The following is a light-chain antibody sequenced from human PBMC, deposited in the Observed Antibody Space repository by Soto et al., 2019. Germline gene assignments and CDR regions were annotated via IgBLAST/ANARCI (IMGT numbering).Light chain of an antibody. J-gene: IGLJ2*01. CDR1: NGDVGSYDL. V-gene: IGLV2-23*02. Sequence: QSVLTQPASVSGSPGKSITISCTGTNGDVGSYDLVSWYQQYPGKAPKLIIYEVNKRPSGVSNRFSGAKSGNTASLTISGLQTEDEADYDCCSYAGGNTLIFGGGTKLTVL. CDR3: CSYAGGNTLI. CDR2: EVN.